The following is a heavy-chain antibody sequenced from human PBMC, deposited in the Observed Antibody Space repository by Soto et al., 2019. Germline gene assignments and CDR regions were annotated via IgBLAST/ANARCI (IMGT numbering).Heavy chain of an antibody. Sequence: QVQLVQSGAEEKKPGASVKVSCKASGYTFTGYAMHWVRQAPGQRLEWMGWINAGNGNTKYSQKFQGRVTITRDTSERTAYMELSSLRSEDTAVYYCASAVAVPADFDYWGQGTLVTVSS. D-gene: IGHD6-19*01. CDR2: INAGNGNT. CDR1: GYTFTGYA. CDR3: ASAVAVPADFDY. J-gene: IGHJ4*02. V-gene: IGHV1-3*05.